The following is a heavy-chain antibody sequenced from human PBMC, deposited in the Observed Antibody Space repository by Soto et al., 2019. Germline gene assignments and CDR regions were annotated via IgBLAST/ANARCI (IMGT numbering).Heavy chain of an antibody. V-gene: IGHV3-23*01. J-gene: IGHJ4*02. CDR2: ISGSGGST. Sequence: PGGSLRLSGSASGCTFGNYARIWVRQAPGKGLEWVSAISGSGGSTYYADSVKGRLTVSRDNSKNTLYLQINSLRAEDAAVHYCAVLRDGYTSPLDYWGQGTLVTVFS. D-gene: IGHD5-18*01. CDR3: AVLRDGYTSPLDY. CDR1: GCTFGNYA.